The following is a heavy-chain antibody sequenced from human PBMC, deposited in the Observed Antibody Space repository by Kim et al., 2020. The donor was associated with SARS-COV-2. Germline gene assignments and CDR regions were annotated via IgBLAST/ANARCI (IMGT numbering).Heavy chain of an antibody. V-gene: IGHV3-9*01. D-gene: IGHD6-13*01. J-gene: IGHJ6*02. CDR1: GFTFGAYA. Sequence: GGSLRLSCVASGFTFGAYAMHWVRKAPGKGLEWVAGIWKGDNIYHADSVEGRFTISRDNAKNSLFLEMTGLRPEDTALYYCTRDLSGLDGTSSTCYASGMDVWGQGTTVVVSS. CDR2: IWKGDNI. CDR3: TRDLSGLDGTSSTCYASGMDV.